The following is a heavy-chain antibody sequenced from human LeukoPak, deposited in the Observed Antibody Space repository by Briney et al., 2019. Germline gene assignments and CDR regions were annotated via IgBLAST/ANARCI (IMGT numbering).Heavy chain of an antibody. CDR2: IYHSGST. D-gene: IGHD2-15*01. Sequence: PSQTLSLTCTVSGGSMSSGSYSWSWIRQPPGKGLEWIGYIYHSGSTYYNPSLKSRVTISVDRSKKQFSLKLSSVTAADTAVYYCARDPGSPRGYFDPWGCGTLVTVSS. V-gene: IGHV4-30-2*01. J-gene: IGHJ2*01. CDR1: GGSMSSGSYS. CDR3: ARDPGSPRGYFDP.